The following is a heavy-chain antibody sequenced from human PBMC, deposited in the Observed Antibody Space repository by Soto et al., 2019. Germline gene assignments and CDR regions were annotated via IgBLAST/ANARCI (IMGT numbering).Heavy chain of an antibody. V-gene: IGHV4-39*01. D-gene: IGHD5-18*01. CDR2: IYYSGST. CDR1: GGSISSSSYY. Sequence: PSETLSLTCTVSGGSISSSSYYWGWIRQPPGKGLEWIGSIYYSGSTYYNPSLKSRVTISVDTSKNQFSLKLSSVTAADTAVYYCARGIQLWAEDFDYWGQGTLVTVSS. J-gene: IGHJ4*02. CDR3: ARGIQLWAEDFDY.